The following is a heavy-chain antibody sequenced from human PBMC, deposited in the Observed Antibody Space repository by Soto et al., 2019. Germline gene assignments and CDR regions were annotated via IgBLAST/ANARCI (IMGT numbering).Heavy chain of an antibody. CDR2: ISAYNGNT. Sequence: QDQLVQSGVEVKKPGASVKVSCKASGYSFTNYGITWVRQAPGQGFEWMGWISAYNGNTNYAQKFQGRVTLTTDASTSTAYLELRGLRSDDTAGYYCARDRGVAPPVAGNTHYYYYMDVWGKGTTVTVSS. CDR1: GYSFTNYG. CDR3: ARDRGVAPPVAGNTHYYYYMDV. J-gene: IGHJ6*03. D-gene: IGHD6-19*01. V-gene: IGHV1-18*01.